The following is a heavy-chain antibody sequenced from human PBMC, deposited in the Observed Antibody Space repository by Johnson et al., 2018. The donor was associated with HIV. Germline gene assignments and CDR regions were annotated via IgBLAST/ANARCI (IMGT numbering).Heavy chain of an antibody. CDR3: TARVGAEVVLVPAAMGPERVGNDAFDI. V-gene: IGHV3-15*01. D-gene: IGHD2-2*01. CDR2: IKSETDGGTT. Sequence: VQLVESGGGLVKPGWSLRLSCAASGFTFSNAWMSWVRQAPGNGLEWVGRIKSETDGGTTDYAAPVKGRFTISRDDSKNTLYVQMNSLKTEDTAVYYCTARVGAEVVLVPAAMGPERVGNDAFDIWGQGTMVTVSS. CDR1: GFTFSNAW. J-gene: IGHJ3*02.